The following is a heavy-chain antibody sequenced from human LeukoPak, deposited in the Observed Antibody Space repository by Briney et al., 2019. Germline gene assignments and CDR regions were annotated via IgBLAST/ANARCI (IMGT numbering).Heavy chain of an antibody. J-gene: IGHJ4*02. D-gene: IGHD2-15*01. Sequence: PGGTLRLSCAASGFTFSSYWMHWVRQALGKGLVWVSRVNSDGSSTRYADSVKGRFTISRDNAKNSLYLQMSSLRVEDTAVYYCARDLKGHYCSGGSCYRPYYFDYWGQGTLVTVSS. CDR1: GFTFSSYW. V-gene: IGHV3-74*01. CDR2: VNSDGSST. CDR3: ARDLKGHYCSGGSCYRPYYFDY.